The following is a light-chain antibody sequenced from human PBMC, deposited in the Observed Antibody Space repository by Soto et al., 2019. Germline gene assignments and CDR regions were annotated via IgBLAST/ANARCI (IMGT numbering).Light chain of an antibody. Sequence: EIVLTQSPGTLSLSPGERATLSCRASQSVSSSYLAWYQQKPGQAPRLLIDGASSRATGIPDRFSGSASGTDFTLTISRLEPEDFAVYYCQQYGSSPPYTFGQGTKLAIK. J-gene: IGKJ2*01. CDR2: GAS. CDR3: QQYGSSPPYT. CDR1: QSVSSSY. V-gene: IGKV3-20*01.